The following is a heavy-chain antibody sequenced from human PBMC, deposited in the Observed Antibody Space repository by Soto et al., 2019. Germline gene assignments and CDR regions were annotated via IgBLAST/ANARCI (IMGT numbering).Heavy chain of an antibody. J-gene: IGHJ4*02. CDR2: IYYSGST. Sequence: QLQLQESGPGLVKPSETLSLTCTVSGGSISSSSYYWGWIRQPPGKGLEWIGSIYYSGSTYYNPSRQGRVTLSVATSKNQFSLKLSSVTAADTAVYYCARAEYSSSWYYFDYWGQGTLVTVSS. D-gene: IGHD6-13*01. CDR1: GGSISSSSYY. CDR3: ARAEYSSSWYYFDY. V-gene: IGHV4-39*01.